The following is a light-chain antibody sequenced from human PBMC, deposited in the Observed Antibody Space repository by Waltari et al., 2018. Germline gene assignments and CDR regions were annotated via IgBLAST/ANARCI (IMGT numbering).Light chain of an antibody. V-gene: IGKV4-1*01. J-gene: IGKJ1*01. CDR3: QQYYRSRT. Sequence: DIVMTQSPDSLAVSLGERATINCKSSQSVLYSSNNKNYLAWYQQKPVQPPKLLIRWASNRESGVPDRFSGSGSGTDFTLTISSLQAEDVAVYYCQQYYRSRTFGQGTRVEIK. CDR1: QSVLYSSNNKNY. CDR2: WAS.